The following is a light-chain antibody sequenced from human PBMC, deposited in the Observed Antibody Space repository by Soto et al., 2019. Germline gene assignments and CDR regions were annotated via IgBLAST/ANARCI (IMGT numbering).Light chain of an antibody. CDR3: QKYYSAPWT. J-gene: IGKJ1*01. Sequence: DSQMTQSPSSLSASVGDRVTITCRARQAINIYLAWYQQKPGKVPKLLIYGASTLRSGVPSRFSGSGSGTEFTLTISSLQPEDVAKYYCQKYYSAPWTFGQGTRVEIK. CDR1: QAINIY. V-gene: IGKV1-27*01. CDR2: GAS.